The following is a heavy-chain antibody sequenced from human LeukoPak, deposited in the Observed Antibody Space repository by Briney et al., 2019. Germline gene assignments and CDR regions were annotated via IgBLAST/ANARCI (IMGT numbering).Heavy chain of an antibody. CDR1: GFTFSSYS. CDR2: ISSNSSYI. J-gene: IGHJ4*02. D-gene: IGHD5-12*01. V-gene: IGHV3-21*01. Sequence: PGGSLRLSCAASGFTFSSYSMNWVRQAPGKGLEWVSSISSNSSYIYYADSVKGRFTISRDNAKNSLYLQMNSLRAEDTAVYYCARDPYEIVATPYYFDYWGQGTLVTVSS. CDR3: ARDPYEIVATPYYFDY.